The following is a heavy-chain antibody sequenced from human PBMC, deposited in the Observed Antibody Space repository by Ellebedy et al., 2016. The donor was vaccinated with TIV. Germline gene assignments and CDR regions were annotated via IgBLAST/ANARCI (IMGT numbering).Heavy chain of an antibody. CDR1: GFTFSTYD. V-gene: IGHV3-30*02. J-gene: IGHJ4*02. CDR2: VRYDGNNK. Sequence: PGGSLRLSCAVSGFTFSTYDMHWVRQAPGKGLEWMAFVRYDGNNKYYADSVKGRFTISRDNSKNTLFLQMNSLRADDTAVYYCAKLRGFMITMGDASDYWGQGTPVTVSA. D-gene: IGHD3-16*01. CDR3: AKLRGFMITMGDASDY.